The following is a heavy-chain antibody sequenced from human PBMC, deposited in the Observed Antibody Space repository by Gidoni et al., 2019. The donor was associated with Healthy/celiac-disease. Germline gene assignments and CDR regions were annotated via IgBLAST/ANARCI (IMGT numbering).Heavy chain of an antibody. CDR1: GYTLTELS. V-gene: IGHV1-24*01. J-gene: IGHJ5*02. Sequence: QVQLVQSGAEVKKPGASVKVSCKVSGYTLTELSMPWVRQAPGKGLEWMGGFDPEDGETIYAQKFQGRVTMTEDTSTDTAYMELSSLRSEDTAVYYCATSRGYCSGGSCYLGYNWFDPWGQGTLVTVSS. CDR2: FDPEDGET. D-gene: IGHD2-15*01. CDR3: ATSRGYCSGGSCYLGYNWFDP.